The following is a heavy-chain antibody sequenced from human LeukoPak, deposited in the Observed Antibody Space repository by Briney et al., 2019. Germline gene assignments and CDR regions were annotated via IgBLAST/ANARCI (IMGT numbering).Heavy chain of an antibody. CDR3: ADGSGKARFDY. Sequence: SETLSLTCAVYGGSFSGYYWCWIRQPPGKGLEWIGEINHSGSTNYNPSLKSRVTISVDTSKNQFSLKLSSVTAADTAVYYCADGSGKARFDYWGQGTLVTVSS. CDR2: INHSGST. V-gene: IGHV4-34*01. D-gene: IGHD3-10*01. CDR1: GGSFSGYY. J-gene: IGHJ4*02.